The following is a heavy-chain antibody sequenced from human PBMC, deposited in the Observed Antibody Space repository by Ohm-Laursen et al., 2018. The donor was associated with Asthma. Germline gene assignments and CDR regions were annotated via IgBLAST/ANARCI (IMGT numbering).Heavy chain of an antibody. CDR1: GFTFSSYW. V-gene: IGHV3-7*01. Sequence: SLRLSCAASGFTFSSYWMSWVRQAPGKGLEWVANIKQDGSEKYYVDSVKGRFTISRDNSKNTLYLQMNSLRAEDTAVYYCAKDQRDGYNPTWGQGTLVTVSS. CDR3: AKDQRDGYNPT. CDR2: IKQDGSEK. J-gene: IGHJ5*02. D-gene: IGHD5-24*01.